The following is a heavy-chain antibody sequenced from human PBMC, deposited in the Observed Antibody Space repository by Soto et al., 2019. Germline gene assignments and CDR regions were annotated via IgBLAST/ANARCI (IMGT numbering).Heavy chain of an antibody. D-gene: IGHD5-18*01. J-gene: IGHJ4*02. Sequence: VQLVESGGDLVQPGGSLRLSCAASGLTFNNYWMSWVRQAPGKGLEWVANIRPDGNEQHYVDSVKGRFIFSRGNAKSSLSLQMNNLRVEDTAVYYCATSRGYSYAYWGQGTLVNVS. CDR1: GLTFNNYW. CDR3: ATSRGYSYAY. V-gene: IGHV3-7*05. CDR2: IRPDGNEQ.